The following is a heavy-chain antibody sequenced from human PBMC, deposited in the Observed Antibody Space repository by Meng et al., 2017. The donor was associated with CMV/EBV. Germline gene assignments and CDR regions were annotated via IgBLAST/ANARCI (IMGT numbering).Heavy chain of an antibody. CDR3: ASLYYDFWSGYWGNYYYGMDV. J-gene: IGHJ6*02. Sequence: ASVKVSCKASGYTFTGYYMHWVRQAPGQGLEWMGWINPNSGGTNYAQKLQGRVTMTRDTSISTAYMELSRLRSDDTAVYYCASLYYDFWSGYWGNYYYGMDVWGQGTTVTVSS. V-gene: IGHV1-2*02. D-gene: IGHD3-3*01. CDR1: GYTFTGYY. CDR2: INPNSGGT.